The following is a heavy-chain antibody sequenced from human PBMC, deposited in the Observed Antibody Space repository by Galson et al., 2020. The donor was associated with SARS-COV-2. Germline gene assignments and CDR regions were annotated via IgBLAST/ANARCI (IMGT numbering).Heavy chain of an antibody. CDR1: DFDFRNYI. CDR2: ISSTGKYI. J-gene: IGHJ5*02. V-gene: IGHV3-21*01. Sequence: SCADSDFDFRNYIMHWVRQAPGKGLEWVSTISSTGKYIYYADSVRGRFTISRDNAKNSLYLQMGSLSGDDTAVYYCARDKNYGDFWSSFDPWGQGTLVTVSS. CDR3: ARDKNYGDFWSSFDP. D-gene: IGHD3-3*01.